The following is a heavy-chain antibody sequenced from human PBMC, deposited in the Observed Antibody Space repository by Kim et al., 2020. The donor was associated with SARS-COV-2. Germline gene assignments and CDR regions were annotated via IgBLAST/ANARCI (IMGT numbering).Heavy chain of an antibody. CDR3: AREQRITMVRGVKGSMDV. D-gene: IGHD3-10*01. V-gene: IGHV1-18*04. Sequence: ASVKVSCKASGYTFTSYGISWVRQAPGQGLEWMGWISAYNGNTNYAQKLQGRVTMTTDTSTSTAYMELRSLRSDDTAVYYCAREQRITMVRGVKGSMDVWGQGTTVTVSS. J-gene: IGHJ6*02. CDR2: ISAYNGNT. CDR1: GYTFTSYG.